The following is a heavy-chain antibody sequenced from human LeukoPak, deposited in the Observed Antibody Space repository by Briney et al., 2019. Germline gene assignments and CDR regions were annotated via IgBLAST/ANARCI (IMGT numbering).Heavy chain of an antibody. CDR2: INHSGST. V-gene: IGHV4-34*01. Sequence: PSETLSLTCAVYGGSFSGYYWSWLRQPPGKGLEWIGEINHSGSTNYNPSLKTRVTISVDTSKNQFSLRLSSVTAADTAVYYCARGSDSSGYYYYYYMDVWGKGTTVTVSS. J-gene: IGHJ6*03. CDR1: GGSFSGYY. CDR3: ARGSDSSGYYYYYYMDV. D-gene: IGHD3-22*01.